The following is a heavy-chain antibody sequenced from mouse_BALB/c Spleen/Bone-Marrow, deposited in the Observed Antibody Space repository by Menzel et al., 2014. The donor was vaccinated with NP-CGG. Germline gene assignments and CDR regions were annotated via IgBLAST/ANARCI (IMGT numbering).Heavy chain of an antibody. CDR1: GYTFXSYW. CDR3: ARGDPLYAMDY. J-gene: IGHJ4*01. Sequence: VQLQQSGAERAKPGASVKMSCKAFGYTFXSYWMHWVKQRPGQGLEWIGYINPSTGYTDYNQKFNDKATLTADESSSTAYMQLSSLTSKDSAVFYCARGDPLYAMDYWDQGTSVTVSS. V-gene: IGHV1-7*01. CDR2: INPSTGYT. D-gene: IGHD2-13*01.